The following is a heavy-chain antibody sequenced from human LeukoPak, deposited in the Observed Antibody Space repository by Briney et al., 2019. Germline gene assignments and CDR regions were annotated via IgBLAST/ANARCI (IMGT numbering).Heavy chain of an antibody. Sequence: GGPLRLSCAASGFTFSSYSMNWVRQAPGTGLEWVSSISSSSSYIYYADSVKGRFTISRDNAKNSLYLQMNSLRAEDTAVYYCAKDLWQSYYYDSSGRPFDYWGQGTLVTVSS. V-gene: IGHV3-21*01. CDR3: AKDLWQSYYYDSSGRPFDY. D-gene: IGHD3-22*01. J-gene: IGHJ4*02. CDR2: ISSSSSYI. CDR1: GFTFSSYS.